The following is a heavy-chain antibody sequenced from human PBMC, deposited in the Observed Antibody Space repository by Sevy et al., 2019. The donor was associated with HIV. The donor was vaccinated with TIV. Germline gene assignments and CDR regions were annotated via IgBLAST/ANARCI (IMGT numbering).Heavy chain of an antibody. CDR2: ISGGGGNT. Sequence: GGCLRLSCATSGFTFSTYAMYWVRQAPGKGLEYVSAISGGGGNTYYGTSVKGRFTVSRDNAKNTLYLQMGSLRAEDMAVYFCARKYHDTSGYPRYSMDVWGQGTTVTVSS. V-gene: IGHV3-64*01. CDR3: ARKYHDTSGYPRYSMDV. D-gene: IGHD3-22*01. J-gene: IGHJ6*02. CDR1: GFTFSTYA.